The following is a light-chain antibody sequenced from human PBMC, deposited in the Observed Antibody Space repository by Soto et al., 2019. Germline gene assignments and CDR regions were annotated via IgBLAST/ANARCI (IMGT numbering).Light chain of an antibody. CDR2: GAS. V-gene: IGKV3-15*01. J-gene: IGKJ4*01. Sequence: EVVMTQSPATVSVSPGEGVTLSCRASQTISNDLAWYQQKPGQAPRLLIYGASTRATGVPARFSGGGFGTEFTLTISSLQSEDFAFYYCQQHNQWPPVTFGGGTKVEIK. CDR3: QQHNQWPPVT. CDR1: QTISND.